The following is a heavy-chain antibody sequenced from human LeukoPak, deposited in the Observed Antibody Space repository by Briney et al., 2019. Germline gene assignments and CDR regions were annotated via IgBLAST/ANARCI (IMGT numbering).Heavy chain of an antibody. Sequence: TSETLSLTCTVSGGSISNYYWSWIRQPPGKGLEWIGYIYYTGDTNQNPSLKSRVTISIDTSKNQLSLTLHSVTAADTAVYYCARHPFATPFDYWGQGSLVTVSS. V-gene: IGHV4-59*08. J-gene: IGHJ4*02. CDR3: ARHPFATPFDY. CDR2: IYYTGDT. CDR1: GGSISNYY. D-gene: IGHD2-15*01.